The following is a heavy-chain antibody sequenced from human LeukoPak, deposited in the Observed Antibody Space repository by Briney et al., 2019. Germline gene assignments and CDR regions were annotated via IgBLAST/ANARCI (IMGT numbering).Heavy chain of an antibody. J-gene: IGHJ3*02. D-gene: IGHD5-18*01. CDR1: GFTFSSYA. CDR3: VVSYLYAFDI. CDR2: ISSNGGST. V-gene: IGHV3-64D*09. Sequence: LTGGSLRLSCSASGFTFSSYAMHWVRQAPGKGLEYVSAISSNGGSTYYADSVKGRFTISRDNYKNTLNLQMSSLRAEDTAVYYCVVSYLYAFDIWGQGTMVTVSS.